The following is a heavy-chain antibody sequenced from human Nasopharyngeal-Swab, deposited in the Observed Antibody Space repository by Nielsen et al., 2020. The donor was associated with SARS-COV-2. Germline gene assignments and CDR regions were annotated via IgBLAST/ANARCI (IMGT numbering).Heavy chain of an antibody. Sequence: GGSLRLSCAASGFTFSSYGMHWVRQAPGKGLEWVAVISYDGSNKYYADSVKGRFTISRDNSKNTLYLQMNSLRPDDAAVYYCARDRGYSGYIIDYWGQGTLVTVSS. D-gene: IGHD5-12*01. CDR2: ISYDGSNK. V-gene: IGHV3-30*03. J-gene: IGHJ4*02. CDR1: GFTFSSYG. CDR3: ARDRGYSGYIIDY.